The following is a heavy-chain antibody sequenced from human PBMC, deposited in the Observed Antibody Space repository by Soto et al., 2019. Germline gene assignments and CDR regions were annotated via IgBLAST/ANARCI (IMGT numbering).Heavy chain of an antibody. CDR2: IIPIFGTA. V-gene: IGHV1-69*13. J-gene: IGHJ2*01. Sequence: SVNVSCKASGGTFSSYAISWVRQAPGQGPEWMGGIIPIFGTANYAQKFQGRVTITADESTSTAYMELSSLRSEDTAVYYCARVQSGAPLYWYFDLWGRGTLVTVSS. CDR1: GGTFSSYA. D-gene: IGHD1-26*01. CDR3: ARVQSGAPLYWYFDL.